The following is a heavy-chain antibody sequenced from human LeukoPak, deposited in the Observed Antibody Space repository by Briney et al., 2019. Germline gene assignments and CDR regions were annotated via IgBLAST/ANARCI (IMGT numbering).Heavy chain of an antibody. CDR1: GGSITTTDFD. Sequence: SESLSLTCAVSGGSITTTDFDWAWLRQPPGQGFEWIATVSSSGKAYYYPSLMSRVTISVDTSRNQFSLDVTSVTAADTGLFYCARFKGGTGFDYWGRGILVFVS. D-gene: IGHD1-26*01. V-gene: IGHV4-39*01. J-gene: IGHJ4*02. CDR2: VSSSGKA. CDR3: ARFKGGTGFDY.